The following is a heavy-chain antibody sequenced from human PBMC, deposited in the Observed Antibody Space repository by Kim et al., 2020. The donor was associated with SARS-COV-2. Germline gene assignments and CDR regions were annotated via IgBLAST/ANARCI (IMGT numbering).Heavy chain of an antibody. CDR3: AKANERMSGRGTEFDP. D-gene: IGHD3-10*01. V-gene: IGHV3-9*01. Sequence: SVKGRFTISRDNAKNSLYLQMNSLRAEDTALYYCAKANERMSGRGTEFDPWGQGTLVTVSS. J-gene: IGHJ5*02.